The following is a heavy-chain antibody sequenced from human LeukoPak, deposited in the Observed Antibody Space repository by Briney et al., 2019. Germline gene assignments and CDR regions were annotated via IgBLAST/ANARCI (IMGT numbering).Heavy chain of an antibody. V-gene: IGHV3-21*01. CDR2: ISSSSSYI. J-gene: IGHJ3*02. D-gene: IGHD1-26*01. CDR3: ARDVVVGATSFAFDI. Sequence: GGSLRLSCAASGFTFSSYSMNWVRQAPGKGLEWVSSISSSSSYIYYADSVKGRFTISRDNAKNSLYLQMNSLRAEDTAVYYCARDVVVGATSFAFDIWGQGTMVTVSS. CDR1: GFTFSSYS.